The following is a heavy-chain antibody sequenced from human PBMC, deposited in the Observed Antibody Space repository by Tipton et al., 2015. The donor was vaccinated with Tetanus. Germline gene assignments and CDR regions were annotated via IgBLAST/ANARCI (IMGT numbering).Heavy chain of an antibody. D-gene: IGHD1-26*01. CDR2: IYSGDSRT. CDR3: AKSVGSTGLYGMDV. V-gene: IGHV3-23*03. Sequence: SLRLSCAASGFTFNTYAMSWVRQAPGKGLEWVSVIYSGDSRTYYADSVKGRFTISRDNSKNTLYLQMNSLRADDTAVYYCAKSVGSTGLYGMDVWGQGPTVTVSS. J-gene: IGHJ6*02. CDR1: GFTFNTYA.